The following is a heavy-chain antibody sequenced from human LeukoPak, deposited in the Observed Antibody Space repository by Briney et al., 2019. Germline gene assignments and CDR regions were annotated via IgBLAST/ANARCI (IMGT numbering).Heavy chain of an antibody. CDR3: ARGGWELLQRVLDY. V-gene: IGHV1-2*02. D-gene: IGHD1-26*01. Sequence: ASVKVSCKASGGTFSSYAISWVRQAPGQGLEWMGWINPNSGGTNYAQKFQGRVTMTRDTSISTAYMELSRLRSDDTAVYYCARGGWELLQRVLDYWGQGTLVTVSS. CDR1: GGTFSSYA. J-gene: IGHJ4*02. CDR2: INPNSGGT.